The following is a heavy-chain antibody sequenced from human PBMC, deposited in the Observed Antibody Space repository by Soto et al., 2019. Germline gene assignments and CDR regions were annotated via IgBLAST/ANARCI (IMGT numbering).Heavy chain of an antibody. V-gene: IGHV3-23*01. CDR2: ISGSGGST. J-gene: IGHJ6*02. CDR1: GFTFSSYA. CDR3: AKDRLLYSSRYYYYGMDV. Sequence: GGSLRLSCAASGFTFSSYAMSWVRQAPGKGLEWVSAISGSGGSTYYADSAKGRFTISRDNSKNTLYLQMNSLRAEDTAVYYCAKDRLLYSSRYYYYGMDVWGQGTTVTVSS. D-gene: IGHD6-13*01.